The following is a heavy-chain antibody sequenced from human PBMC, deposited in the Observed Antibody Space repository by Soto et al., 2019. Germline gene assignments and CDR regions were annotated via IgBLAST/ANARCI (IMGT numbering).Heavy chain of an antibody. CDR1: GGSISSGGYY. CDR3: ARTGYYDSSGYYNWFDP. CDR2: IYYSGST. V-gene: IGHV4-31*03. D-gene: IGHD3-22*01. J-gene: IGHJ5*02. Sequence: PSETLSLTCTVSGGSISSGGYYWSWIRQHPGKGLEWIGYIYYSGSTYYNPSLKSRVTISVDTSKNQFSLKLSSVTAADTAVYYCARTGYYDSSGYYNWFDPWGQGTLVTVSS.